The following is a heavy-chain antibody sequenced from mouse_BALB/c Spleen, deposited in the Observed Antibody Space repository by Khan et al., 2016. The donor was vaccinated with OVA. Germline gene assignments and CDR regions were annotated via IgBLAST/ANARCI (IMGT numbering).Heavy chain of an antibody. V-gene: IGHV9-3-1*01. CDR1: GYIFTNYG. J-gene: IGHJ4*01. CDR3: ARTLYGSGYDYAMDY. Sequence: QIQLVQSGPELKQPGETVKISCKASGYIFTNYGMTWVKQAPGKGLKWMGWINTYTGEPTYADDFKGRFAFSLETSANTAYLQINNLKNEDTATXCCARTLYGSGYDYAMDYWGQGTSVTVSS. D-gene: IGHD1-1*01. CDR2: INTYTGEP.